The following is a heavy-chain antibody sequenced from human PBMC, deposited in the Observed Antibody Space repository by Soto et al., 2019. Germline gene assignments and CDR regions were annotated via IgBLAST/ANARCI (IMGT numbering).Heavy chain of an antibody. J-gene: IGHJ6*03. V-gene: IGHV3-23*01. CDR3: AKHMGASGGLYYYYYMDV. D-gene: IGHD2-15*01. CDR2: ISGSGGST. CDR1: GFTFSSYA. Sequence: GGSLRLSCAASGFTFSSYAMSWVRQAPGKGLEWVSAISGSGGSTYYADSVKGRFTISRDNSKNTLYLQMNSLRAEDTAVYYCAKHMGASGGLYYYYYMDVWGNGTTVTVSS.